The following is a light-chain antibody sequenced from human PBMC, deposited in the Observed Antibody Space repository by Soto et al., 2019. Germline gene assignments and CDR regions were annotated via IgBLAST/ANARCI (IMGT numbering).Light chain of an antibody. V-gene: IGKV1-39*01. J-gene: IGKJ2*01. Sequence: DIQVTQSPSFLSASIGDRVTITCRASQTISNSLNWYQQKPGRAPRLLIFAASSLQSGVPSRFNGSGSGTEFTLTISALQPEDLATYYCKQSYSSVYTFGQGTKVQIK. CDR3: KQSYSSVYT. CDR1: QTISNS. CDR2: AAS.